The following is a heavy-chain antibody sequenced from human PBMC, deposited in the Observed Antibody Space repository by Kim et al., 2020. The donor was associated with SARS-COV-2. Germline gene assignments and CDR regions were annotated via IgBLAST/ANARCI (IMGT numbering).Heavy chain of an antibody. CDR3: ARDERLYSSSRGHLGYYYGMDV. CDR1: GGSISSSNW. D-gene: IGHD6-13*01. V-gene: IGHV4-4*02. J-gene: IGHJ6*02. Sequence: SETLSLTCAVSGGSISSSNWWSWVRQPPGKGLEWIGEIYHSGSTNYNPSLKSRVTISVDKSKNQFSLKLSSVTAADTAVYYCARDERLYSSSRGHLGYYYGMDVWGQGTTVTVSS. CDR2: IYHSGST.